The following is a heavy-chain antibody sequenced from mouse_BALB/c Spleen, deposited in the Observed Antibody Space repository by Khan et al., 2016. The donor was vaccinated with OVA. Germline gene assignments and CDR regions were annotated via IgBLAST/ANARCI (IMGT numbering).Heavy chain of an antibody. CDR1: GFTFTTYD. D-gene: IGHD2-2*01. J-gene: IGHJ3*01. V-gene: IGHV1S135*01. CDR2: IDPFSGDP. Sequence: LQLQESGPELMKPGASVKISCNASGFTFTTYDINWFIQSHGKSLEWIGYIDPFSGDPTYNNNFKDPTTFTVDNSSSTAYIHLSNLTSEDEAVYYCARDGYVAGFTYWGQGTLVTVAA. CDR3: ARDGYVAGFTY.